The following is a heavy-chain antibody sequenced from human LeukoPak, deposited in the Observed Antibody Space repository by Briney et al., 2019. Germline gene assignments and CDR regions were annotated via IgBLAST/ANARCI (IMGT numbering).Heavy chain of an antibody. CDR2: IIPILGIA. Sequence: SVKVSCKASGGTFSSYAISWVRQAPGQGLEWMGRIIPILGIANYAQKFQGRVTITADKSTSTAYMELSSLRSEDTAVYYCARASPGGGYCSSTSCLPFDYWGQGTLVTVSS. D-gene: IGHD2-2*01. CDR3: ARASPGGGYCSSTSCLPFDY. J-gene: IGHJ4*02. V-gene: IGHV1-69*04. CDR1: GGTFSSYA.